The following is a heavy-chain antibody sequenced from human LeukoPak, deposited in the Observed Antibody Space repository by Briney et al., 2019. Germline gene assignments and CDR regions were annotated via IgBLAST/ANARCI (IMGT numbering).Heavy chain of an antibody. Sequence: PGGSLRLSCAASGFTFSTYAMTWVRQAPGKGLEWVAAVTSDGRWTNYADSVKGRFTVSGDNSKDTLFMQMSSLRAEDTAVYYCAKGTSWFGEDWGLGTLVTVSS. CDR2: VTSDGRWT. J-gene: IGHJ4*02. D-gene: IGHD3-10*01. CDR1: GFTFSTYA. V-gene: IGHV3-23*01. CDR3: AKGTSWFGED.